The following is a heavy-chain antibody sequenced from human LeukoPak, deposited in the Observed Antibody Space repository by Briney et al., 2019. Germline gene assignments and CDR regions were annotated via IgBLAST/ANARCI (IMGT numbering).Heavy chain of an antibody. CDR1: GYTFTGYY. D-gene: IGHD2-21*02. J-gene: IGHJ3*02. CDR2: INPNSGGT. V-gene: IGHV1-2*06. CDR3: ARGDVRTHAFDI. Sequence: ASVKVSCKASGYTFTGYYMHWVRQAPGQGLEWMGRINPNSGGTNYAQKFQGRVTMTRDTSISTAYMELSRLRSDDTAVYYCARGDVRTHAFDIWGRGTMVTVSS.